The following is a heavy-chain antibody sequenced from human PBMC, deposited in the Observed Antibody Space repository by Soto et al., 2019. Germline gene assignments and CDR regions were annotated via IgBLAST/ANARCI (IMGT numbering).Heavy chain of an antibody. CDR1: GDSINSDNYY. Sequence: QLQLQESGPGLVKPSETLSLTCSVSGDSINSDNYYWGWIRQPPGKGLEWIGSIYYRGNTYYNPSLQTRVTISLDKSKSQFSLKLKSVTGADSAVYFCARLEGLATISYYFDYWGQGTLVTVSS. J-gene: IGHJ4*02. CDR2: IYYRGNT. V-gene: IGHV4-39*01. D-gene: IGHD3-9*01. CDR3: ARLEGLATISYYFDY.